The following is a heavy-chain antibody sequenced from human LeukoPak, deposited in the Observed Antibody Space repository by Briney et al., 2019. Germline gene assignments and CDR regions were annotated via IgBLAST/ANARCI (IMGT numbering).Heavy chain of an antibody. V-gene: IGHV1-2*02. J-gene: IGHJ3*02. CDR2: INPNSGGT. Sequence: ASVKVSCKASGYTFIGHYMHWVRQAPGQGLEWMGWINPNSGGTNYAQKFQGRVTMTRDTSIGTAYMELSRLRSDDTAVYYCARYIVATIRDDAFDIWGQGTMVTVSS. D-gene: IGHD5-12*01. CDR1: GYTFIGHY. CDR3: ARYIVATIRDDAFDI.